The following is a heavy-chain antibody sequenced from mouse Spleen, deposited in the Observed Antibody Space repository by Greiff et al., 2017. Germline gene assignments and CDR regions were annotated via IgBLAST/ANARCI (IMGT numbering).Heavy chain of an antibody. Sequence: QVQLQQSGAELARPGASVKLSCKASGYTFTSYGISWVKQRTGQGLEWIGEIYPRSGNTYYNEKFKGKATLTADKSSSTAYMELRSLTSEDSAVYFCARSGDYGKEYGMDYWGQGTSVTVSS. J-gene: IGHJ4*01. CDR3: ARSGDYGKEYGMDY. D-gene: IGHD2-13*01. CDR1: GYTFTSYG. CDR2: IYPRSGNT. V-gene: IGHV1-81*01.